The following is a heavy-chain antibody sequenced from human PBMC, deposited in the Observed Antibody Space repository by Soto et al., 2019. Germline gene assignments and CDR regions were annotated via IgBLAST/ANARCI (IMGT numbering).Heavy chain of an antibody. Sequence: SETLSLTCAVYGGSFSGYYWSWIRQPPGKGLEWIGEINHSGSTNYNPSLKSRVTISVDTSKNQFSLKLSSVTAADTAVYYCARVRKYYYGMDVWGQGTTVTVYS. CDR2: INHSGST. V-gene: IGHV4-34*01. J-gene: IGHJ6*02. CDR3: ARVRKYYYGMDV. CDR1: GGSFSGYY.